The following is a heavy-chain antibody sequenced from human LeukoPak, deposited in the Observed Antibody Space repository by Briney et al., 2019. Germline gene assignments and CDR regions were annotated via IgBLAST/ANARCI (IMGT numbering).Heavy chain of an antibody. CDR3: ARVVPPYYYGSGSYYNVYGMDV. Sequence: SETLSLTCAVYGGSFSGYYWSWIRQPPRKGLDWIGGINHSRSTNYNPSLKSRVTISVDTSKDQFSLKLSSVTAADTAVYYCARVVPPYYYGSGSYYNVYGMDVWGQGTTVTVSS. CDR2: INHSRST. D-gene: IGHD3-10*01. J-gene: IGHJ6*02. V-gene: IGHV4-34*01. CDR1: GGSFSGYY.